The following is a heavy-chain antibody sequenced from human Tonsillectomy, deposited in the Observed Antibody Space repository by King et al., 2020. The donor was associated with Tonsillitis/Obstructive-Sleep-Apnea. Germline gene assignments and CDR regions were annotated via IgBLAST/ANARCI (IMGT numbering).Heavy chain of an antibody. J-gene: IGHJ4*02. V-gene: IGHV4-39*01. CDR3: ASEPDVVVPAAAIDY. D-gene: IGHD2-2*01. Sequence: QLQESGPGLVKPSETLSLTCTVSVGSISSSSYYWGWIRQPPGKGLEWIGRIYYSGSTYYNPSLKSRVTISVDTSKNQFSLKLSSVTAADTAVYYCASEPDVVVPAAAIDYWGQGTLVTVSS. CDR1: VGSISSSSYY. CDR2: IYYSGST.